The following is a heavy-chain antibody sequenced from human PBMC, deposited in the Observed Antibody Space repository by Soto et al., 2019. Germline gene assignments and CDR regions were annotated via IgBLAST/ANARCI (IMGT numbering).Heavy chain of an antibody. CDR3: ARRGGEGVPWYFDL. V-gene: IGHV4-59*12. D-gene: IGHD3-16*01. J-gene: IGHJ2*01. CDR1: GGSISRYY. Sequence: QVQLQESGPGLVKPSETLSLTCSISGGSISRYYWSWIRQSPGKGLEWIGYIWYSGSINYNPSLRSRVTISVDASKSQFSLNLTSVTAADTAIYYCARRGGEGVPWYFDLWGRGTLVTVSS. CDR2: IWYSGSI.